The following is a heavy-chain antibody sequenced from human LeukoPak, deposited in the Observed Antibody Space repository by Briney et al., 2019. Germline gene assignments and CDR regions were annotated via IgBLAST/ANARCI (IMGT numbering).Heavy chain of an antibody. CDR2: ISSRSNYI. CDR1: GFTFNNYS. J-gene: IGHJ6*03. V-gene: IGHV3-21*01. Sequence: GGSLRLSCAASGFTFNNYSMNWVRQAPGKGLEWVSSISSRSNYIYYPDSVKGRFTISRDNAKNSLYLQMNGLRAEDTAVYYCAREGTTVTMDYYYYMDVWGKGTTVTVSS. D-gene: IGHD4-17*01. CDR3: AREGTTVTMDYYYYMDV.